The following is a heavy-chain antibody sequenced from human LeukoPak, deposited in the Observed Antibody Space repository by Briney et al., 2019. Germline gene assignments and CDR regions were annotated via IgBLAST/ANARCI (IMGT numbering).Heavy chain of an antibody. J-gene: IGHJ4*02. Sequence: GGSLRLSCAASGFTVSSNYMGWVRQAPGKGLKWVSVIYSGGNTYYADSVEGRFTISRDNSRNTMDLQMNSLRAEDTAVYYCARCDSSSWYGTEFWGQGTLVTVSS. CDR1: GFTVSSNY. CDR3: ARCDSSSWYGTEF. V-gene: IGHV3-53*01. D-gene: IGHD6-13*01. CDR2: IYSGGNT.